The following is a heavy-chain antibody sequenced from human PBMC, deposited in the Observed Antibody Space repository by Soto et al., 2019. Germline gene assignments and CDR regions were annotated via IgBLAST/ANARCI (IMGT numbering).Heavy chain of an antibody. CDR3: AVYYYDSSGYWDVIGFDY. CDR1: GYSFTSYW. J-gene: IGHJ4*02. D-gene: IGHD3-22*01. Sequence: GXSRKISGKGSGYSFTSYWIGSVRQMPVKGLEWMGIIYPGDSDTRYSPSFQGQVTISADKSISTAYLQWSSLKASDTAMYYCAVYYYDSSGYWDVIGFDYWGQGTLVTVSS. V-gene: IGHV5-51*01. CDR2: IYPGDSDT.